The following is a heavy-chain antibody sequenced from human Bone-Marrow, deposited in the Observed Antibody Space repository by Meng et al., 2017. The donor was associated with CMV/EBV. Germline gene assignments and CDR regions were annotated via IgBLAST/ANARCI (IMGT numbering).Heavy chain of an antibody. V-gene: IGHV4-34*01. D-gene: IGHD1-1*01. J-gene: IGHJ6*02. CDR1: GSFSGYY. CDR3: ARGHGRRYPTYYYYGMDV. Sequence: GSFSGYYWSWIRQPPGKGLEWIGEINHSGSTNYNPSLKSRVTISVDTSKNQFSLKLSSVTAADTAVYYCARGHGRRYPTYYYYGMDVWGQGTTVTVSS. CDR2: INHSGST.